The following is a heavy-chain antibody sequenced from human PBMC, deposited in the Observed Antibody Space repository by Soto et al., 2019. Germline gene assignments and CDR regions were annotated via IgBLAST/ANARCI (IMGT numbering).Heavy chain of an antibody. Sequence: PGESLKISCKGSGYSFTSYWISWVRQMPGKGLEWMGRIDPSDSYTNYSPSFQGHVTISADKSISTAYLQWSSLKASDTAMYYCARHPTTYYYDSSGYDIYGMDVWGQGTTVTVSS. D-gene: IGHD3-22*01. CDR2: IDPSDSYT. CDR3: ARHPTTYYYDSSGYDIYGMDV. J-gene: IGHJ6*02. CDR1: GYSFTSYW. V-gene: IGHV5-10-1*01.